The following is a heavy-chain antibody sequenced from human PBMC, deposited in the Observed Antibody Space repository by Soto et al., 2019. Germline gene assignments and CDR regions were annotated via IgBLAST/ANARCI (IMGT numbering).Heavy chain of an antibody. D-gene: IGHD6-25*01. CDR1: GFTFTNYA. V-gene: IGHV3-23*01. J-gene: IGHJ6*02. CDR2: ISGSGANP. Sequence: LRLSCATSGFTFTNYAMGWVRQAPGKGLKWISSISGSGANPYYTDSLKGRFIVSRDNSKNTLYLHMNSLRAEDTALYYCAKHRSDLYSYGMDVWGQGTAVTVSS. CDR3: AKHRSDLYSYGMDV.